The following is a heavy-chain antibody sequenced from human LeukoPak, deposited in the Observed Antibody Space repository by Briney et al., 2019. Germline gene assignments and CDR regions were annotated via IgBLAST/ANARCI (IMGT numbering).Heavy chain of an antibody. Sequence: PSETLPLTCTLSGGSISTYYWSWVRQPPGKGLEWIGYIYHSGSTNYNPSLKSRVTISVDTSKNQFYLKLSTVTAADTAVYYCARGGGYASPIGYWGQGALVTVSS. CDR2: IYHSGST. CDR3: ARGGGYASPIGY. CDR1: GGSISTYY. J-gene: IGHJ4*02. V-gene: IGHV4-59*01. D-gene: IGHD5-12*01.